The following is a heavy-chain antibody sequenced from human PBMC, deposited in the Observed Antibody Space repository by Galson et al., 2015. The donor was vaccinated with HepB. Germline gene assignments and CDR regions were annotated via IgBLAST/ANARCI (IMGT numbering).Heavy chain of an antibody. J-gene: IGHJ4*02. CDR1: GASISSRTYY. D-gene: IGHD6-13*01. V-gene: IGHV4-39*07. CDR2: IYYSGST. Sequence: ETLSLTCSVSGASISSRTYYWVWIRQPPGKGLEWIGSIYYSGSTYYNPSLKSRVTMSVDTSKNQFSLKLSSVTAADTAVYFCARVEQQLVSYWGQGTLVTVSS. CDR3: ARVEQQLVSY.